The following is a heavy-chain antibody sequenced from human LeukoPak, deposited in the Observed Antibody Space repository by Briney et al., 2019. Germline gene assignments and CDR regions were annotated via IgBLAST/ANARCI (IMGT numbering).Heavy chain of an antibody. V-gene: IGHV1-18*01. CDR1: GYTFTSYG. J-gene: IGHJ6*03. Sequence: ASVKVSCKASGYTFTSYGISWVRQAPGQGLEWMGWISAYNSNTNYAQKLQGRVTMTTDTSTSTAYMELRSLRSDDTAVYYCARAPELDPDYDFWSGRLYYYYMDVWGKGTTVTVSS. CDR3: ARAPELDPDYDFWSGRLYYYYMDV. CDR2: ISAYNSNT. D-gene: IGHD3-3*01.